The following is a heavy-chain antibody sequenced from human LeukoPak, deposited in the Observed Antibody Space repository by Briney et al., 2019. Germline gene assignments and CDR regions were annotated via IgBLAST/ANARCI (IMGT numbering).Heavy chain of an antibody. CDR3: AREYSSSFGY. CDR1: GYSIRSGYH. CDR2: IYQSGTT. J-gene: IGHJ4*02. V-gene: IGHV4-38-2*02. D-gene: IGHD6-6*01. Sequence: SETLSLTCTVSGYSIRSGYHWAWIRQSPGKGLEWIGSIYQSGTTYDNPSLKSRVTMSVDTSKNQFSLKLSSVTAADTAVYYCAREYSSSFGYWGQGTLVTVSS.